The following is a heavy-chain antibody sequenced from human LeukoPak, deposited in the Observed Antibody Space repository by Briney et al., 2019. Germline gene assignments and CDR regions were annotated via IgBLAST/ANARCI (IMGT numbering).Heavy chain of an antibody. CDR1: GYSFTSYW. CDR2: IYPGDSDT. J-gene: IGHJ6*03. V-gene: IGHV5-51*01. CDR3: ARRNSNYGRYYYYYVDV. Sequence: GESLKISCKGSGYSFTSYWIGWVRQMPGKGLEWMGIIYPGDSDTRYSPSFQGQVTISADKSISTAYLQWSSLKASDTAMYYCARRNSNYGRYYYYYVDVWGKGTTVTVSS. D-gene: IGHD4-11*01.